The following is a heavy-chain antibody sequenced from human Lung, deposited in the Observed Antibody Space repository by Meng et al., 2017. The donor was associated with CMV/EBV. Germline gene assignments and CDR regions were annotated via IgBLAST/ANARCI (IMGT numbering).Heavy chain of an antibody. V-gene: IGHV3-53*01. D-gene: IGHD3-22*01. CDR1: GLTVGSNY. CDR3: ARDRRARGYYYDSSGYFDY. Sequence: SCAASGLTVGSNYISWVRQAPGKGLEWVALIYRGGITSYADSVKGRFTIARDNSKNTVYLQMNSLRAEDTAMYYCARDRRARGYYYDSSGYFDYWXQGNXVTVSS. J-gene: IGHJ4*02. CDR2: IYRGGIT.